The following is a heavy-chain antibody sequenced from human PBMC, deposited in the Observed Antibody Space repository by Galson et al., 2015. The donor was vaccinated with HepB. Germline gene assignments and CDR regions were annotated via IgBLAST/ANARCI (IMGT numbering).Heavy chain of an antibody. J-gene: IGHJ5*02. Sequence: SLRLSCAASGFTFDDYAMRWVRQAPGKGLEWVSGISWNSGSIGYADSVKGRFTISRDNAKNSLYLQMNSLRAEDTALYYCAKEAEGAMGYNWFDPWGQGTLVTVSS. D-gene: IGHD1-26*01. CDR1: GFTFDDYA. V-gene: IGHV3-9*01. CDR3: AKEAEGAMGYNWFDP. CDR2: ISWNSGSI.